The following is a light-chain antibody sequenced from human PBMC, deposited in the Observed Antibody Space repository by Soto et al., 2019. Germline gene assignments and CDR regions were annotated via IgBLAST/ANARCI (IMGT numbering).Light chain of an antibody. Sequence: QSVLTQPPSVSGAPGQRVTISCTGSSSNIGAGYDVHWYQQLPGKAPKLLIYGNDNRPSGVPERFPGSKSGTSASLTITGLRADDEADYYCQQYNSYSWTFGQGTK. V-gene: IGLV1-40*01. CDR2: GND. J-gene: IGLJ3*02. CDR3: QQYNSYSWT. CDR1: SSNIGAGYD.